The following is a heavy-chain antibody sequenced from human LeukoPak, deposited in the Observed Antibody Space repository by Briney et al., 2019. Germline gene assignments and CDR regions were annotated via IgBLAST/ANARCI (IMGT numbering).Heavy chain of an antibody. J-gene: IGHJ4*02. Sequence: PSQTLSLTCAVSGGSIXXXXXSWSWIRQXXXXXLEWIGYIYHSGSTYYNPSLKSRVTISVDRSKNQFSLKLSSVTAADTAVYYCASFRVATIDYWGQGTLVTVSS. CDR1: GGSIXXXXXS. D-gene: IGHD5-12*01. V-gene: IGHV4-30-2*01. CDR2: IYHSGST. CDR3: ASFRVATIDY.